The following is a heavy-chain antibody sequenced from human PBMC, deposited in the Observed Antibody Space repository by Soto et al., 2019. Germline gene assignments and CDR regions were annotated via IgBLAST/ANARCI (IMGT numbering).Heavy chain of an antibody. J-gene: IGHJ4*02. D-gene: IGHD6-13*01. V-gene: IGHV3-23*01. CDR3: AKSHRGYSSWNFDY. Sequence: HPGGSLRLSCAASGFTFSSYAVSWVRQAPGKGLEWVSTISGSGGVTYYADSVKGRFTISRDNSKNTLYLQMYSLRAEDTAVYYCAKSHRGYSSWNFDYWGQGTLVTVSS. CDR1: GFTFSSYA. CDR2: ISGSGGVT.